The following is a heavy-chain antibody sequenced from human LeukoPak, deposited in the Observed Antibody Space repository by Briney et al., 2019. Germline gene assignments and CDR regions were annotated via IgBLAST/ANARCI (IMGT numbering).Heavy chain of an antibody. V-gene: IGHV4-34*01. CDR1: GGSFSGYY. Sequence: PSETLSLTCAVYGGSFSGYYWSWIRQPPGKGLEWIGEINHSGSTNYNPSLKSRVTISVDTSKNQFSLKLSSVTAADTAVYYCARASGYSSRAFDIWGQGTMVTVSS. D-gene: IGHD5-18*01. CDR2: INHSGST. J-gene: IGHJ3*02. CDR3: ARASGYSSRAFDI.